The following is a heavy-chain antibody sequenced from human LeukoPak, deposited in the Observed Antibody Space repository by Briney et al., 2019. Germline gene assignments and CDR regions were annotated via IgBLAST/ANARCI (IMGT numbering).Heavy chain of an antibody. D-gene: IGHD3-3*01. V-gene: IGHV4-39*07. CDR1: GGSISSSSYY. J-gene: IGHJ3*02. Sequence: SETLSLTCTVAGGSISSSSYYWGCIRQPPGKGLECIGSIYYSGSTNYNPSLKSRVTISVDTSKNQFSLKLSSVTAADTAVYYCAGTFFGVTMDAFDIWGQGTMVTVSS. CDR2: IYYSGST. CDR3: AGTFFGVTMDAFDI.